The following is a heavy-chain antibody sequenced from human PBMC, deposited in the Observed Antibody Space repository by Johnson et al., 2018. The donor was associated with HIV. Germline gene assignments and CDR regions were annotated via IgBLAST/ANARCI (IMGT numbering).Heavy chain of an antibody. CDR1: GFTFSSYG. J-gene: IGHJ3*02. V-gene: IGHV3-30*19. D-gene: IGHD2-15*01. Sequence: QMLLVESGGGVVQPGRSLRLSCAASGFTFSSYGMHWVRQAPGKGLEWVAVISYDGSNKYYADSVKGRFTISRDNSKNTLYLQMNSLRAEDTAVYYCARVARHDGWWFDAFDIWGQGTIVTVSS. CDR2: ISYDGSNK. CDR3: ARVARHDGWWFDAFDI.